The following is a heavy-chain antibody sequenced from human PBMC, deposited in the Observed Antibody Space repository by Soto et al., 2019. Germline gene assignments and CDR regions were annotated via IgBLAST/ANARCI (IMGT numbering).Heavy chain of an antibody. Sequence: GESLKISCKGSGYSFTSYWISWVRQMPGKGLEWMGRIDPSDSYTDYSPSFRGHVTISADKSISTAYLQWSSLKASDTAMYYYARPSITMVRGVKDYYYGMDVWGQGTTVTVSS. CDR1: GYSFTSYW. V-gene: IGHV5-10-1*01. J-gene: IGHJ6*02. CDR3: ARPSITMVRGVKDYYYGMDV. CDR2: IDPSDSYT. D-gene: IGHD3-10*01.